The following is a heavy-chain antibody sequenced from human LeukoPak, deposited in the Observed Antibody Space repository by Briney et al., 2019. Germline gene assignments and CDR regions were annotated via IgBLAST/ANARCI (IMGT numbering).Heavy chain of an antibody. CDR1: GYTFTGYY. D-gene: IGHD1-26*01. CDR2: INPDSGGT. V-gene: IGHV1-2*02. J-gene: IGHJ3*02. CDR3: ARSSAYYNEADI. Sequence: ASVKVSCKASGYTFTGYYLHWVRQAPGQGLEWMGWINPDSGGTKYAQNFQGRVTMTRDTSISTAYMELSRLRSDDTAVYYCARSSAYYNEADIWGQGTMVTVSS.